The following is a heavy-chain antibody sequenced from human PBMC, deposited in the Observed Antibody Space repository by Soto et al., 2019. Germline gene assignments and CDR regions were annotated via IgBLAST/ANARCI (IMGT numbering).Heavy chain of an antibody. CDR3: ARVRGYYDSSGFDY. V-gene: IGHV3-11*01. CDR1: WFSFKYLY. Sequence: PGGGLKLFCASSWFSFKYLYLGWVRKTSGGGLEWVSYISGGGGSTINYADSMKGRFTISRDNAKKSLYLQINSLRAEDTAVYYCARVRGYYDSSGFDYWGQGTLVTVSS. CDR2: ISGGGGSTI. D-gene: IGHD3-22*01. J-gene: IGHJ4*02.